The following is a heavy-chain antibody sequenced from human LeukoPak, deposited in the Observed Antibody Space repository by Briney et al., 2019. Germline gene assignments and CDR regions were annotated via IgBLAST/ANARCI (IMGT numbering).Heavy chain of an antibody. D-gene: IGHD3-10*01. CDR2: IYYSGST. V-gene: IGHV4-39*01. CDR3: ASVKYYYGSGSYYLDY. Sequence: SETLSLTCTVSGGSISSSSYYWGWIRQPPGKGLEWIGVIYYSGSTYYNPSLKSRVTISVDTSKNQFSLKLSSVTAADTAVYYCASVKYYYGSGSYYLDYWGQGTLVTVSS. J-gene: IGHJ4*02. CDR1: GGSISSSSYY.